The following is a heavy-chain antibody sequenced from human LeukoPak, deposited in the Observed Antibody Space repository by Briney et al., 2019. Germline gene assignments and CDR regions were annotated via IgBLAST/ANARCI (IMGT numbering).Heavy chain of an antibody. CDR2: IYTSGST. J-gene: IGHJ4*02. V-gene: IGHV4-61*02. CDR1: GGSISSGSYY. CDR3: ARQYYDILTGYYSFDY. Sequence: SETLSLTCTVSGGSISSGSYYWSWIRQPAGKGLEWIGRIYTSGSTNYNPSLKSRVTISVDTSKNQFSLKLSSVTAADTAVYYCARQYYDILTGYYSFDYWGRGTLVTVSS. D-gene: IGHD3-9*01.